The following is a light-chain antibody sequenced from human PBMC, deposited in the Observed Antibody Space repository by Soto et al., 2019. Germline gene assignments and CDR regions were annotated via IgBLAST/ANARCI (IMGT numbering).Light chain of an antibody. CDR1: SSDVGGYNY. CDR2: EVS. Sequence: QSVLTQPASVSGSPGQSITISCTGTSSDVGGYNYVSWYQQHPGKAPKLMICEVSNRPSGVSNRFSGSKSGNTASLTISGLQAEDEADYYCSSYIISRTLVFGGGTKLTVL. V-gene: IGLV2-14*01. J-gene: IGLJ2*01. CDR3: SSYIISRTLV.